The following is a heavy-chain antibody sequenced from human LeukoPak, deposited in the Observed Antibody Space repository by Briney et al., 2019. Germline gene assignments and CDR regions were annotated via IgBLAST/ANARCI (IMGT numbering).Heavy chain of an antibody. V-gene: IGHV3-23*01. CDR2: ISGSGGST. J-gene: IGHJ4*02. D-gene: IGHD6-13*01. Sequence: PGGSLRLSCAASGFTFSSYAMSWVRQAPGKGLEWVSAISGSGGSTYYADSVKGRFTISRDNSKNTLYLQMNSLRAEDTAVYYCAKDPACIAAAGTGYDYWGQGTLVTVSS. CDR1: GFTFSSYA. CDR3: AKDPACIAAAGTGYDY.